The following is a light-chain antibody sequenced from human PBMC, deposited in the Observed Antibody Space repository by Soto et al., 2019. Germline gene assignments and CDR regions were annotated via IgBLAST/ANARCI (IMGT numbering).Light chain of an antibody. CDR2: GAS. CDR3: QQFDSWPSIT. CDR1: QTISTH. J-gene: IGKJ2*01. Sequence: EVELTQSPVTLSVSGGARATLSCRSSQTISTHLAWYQQKPGQAPRLLIYGASTRATAVPARFSGSGSGTDFTLTISRVQSEDAAVYYCQQFDSWPSITFGQGTKLEIK. V-gene: IGKV3-15*01.